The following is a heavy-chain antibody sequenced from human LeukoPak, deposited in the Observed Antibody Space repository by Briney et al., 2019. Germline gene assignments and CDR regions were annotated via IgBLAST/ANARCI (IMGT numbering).Heavy chain of an antibody. CDR1: GFTFSSYW. J-gene: IGHJ4*02. V-gene: IGHV3-74*01. D-gene: IGHD3-22*01. CDR2: INSDGSST. Sequence: PGGSLRLSCAASGFTFSSYWMHWVRQAPGKGLVWVSRINSDGSSTSYADSVKGRFTISRDNAKNTLHLQMNSLRAEDTAVYYCARDPYDSSGTDYWGQGTLVTVSS. CDR3: ARDPYDSSGTDY.